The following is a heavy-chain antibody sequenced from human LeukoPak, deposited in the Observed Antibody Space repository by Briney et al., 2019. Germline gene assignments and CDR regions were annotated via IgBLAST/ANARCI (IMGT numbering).Heavy chain of an antibody. D-gene: IGHD3-22*01. J-gene: IGHJ4*02. V-gene: IGHV1-46*01. Sequence: ASVKVSCKASGYTFSSYYMHWVRQAPRQGLEWMGIINPSGGSTKYAQKLQGRVTMTRDTSTSTVYMELSSLRSEDTAVYYCARDDSSGPQVYWGQGTLVTVS. CDR2: INPSGGST. CDR3: ARDDSSGPQVY. CDR1: GYTFSSYY.